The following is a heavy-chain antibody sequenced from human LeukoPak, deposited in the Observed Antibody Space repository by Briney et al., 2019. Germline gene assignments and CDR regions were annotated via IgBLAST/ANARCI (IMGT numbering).Heavy chain of an antibody. CDR2: IKQDGSEK. V-gene: IGHV3-7*01. CDR1: GFAFSTSW. J-gene: IGHJ4*02. Sequence: GGSLRLSCAASGFAFSTSWMSWVRQAPGKGLEGVANIKQDGSEKNYVDSVKGRFTISRDNAKNSLYLQMNSLRVEDTAVYYCAGDGYSYGPPDYWGQGTLVTVSS. CDR3: AGDGYSYGPPDY. D-gene: IGHD5-18*01.